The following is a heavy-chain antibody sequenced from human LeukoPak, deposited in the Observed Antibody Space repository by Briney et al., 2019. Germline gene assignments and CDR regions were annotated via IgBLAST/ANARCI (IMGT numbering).Heavy chain of an antibody. J-gene: IGHJ6*03. V-gene: IGHV4-38-2*02. Sequence: SETLSLTCTVSGYSISSGYYWGWIRQPPGKGLEWIGSIYHSGCTYYNPSLKSRVTISVDTSKNQFSLKLSSVTAADTAVYYCARVAPATYYMDVWGKGTTVTVSS. CDR1: GYSISSGYY. CDR3: ARVAPATYYMDV. D-gene: IGHD2-2*01. CDR2: IYHSGCT.